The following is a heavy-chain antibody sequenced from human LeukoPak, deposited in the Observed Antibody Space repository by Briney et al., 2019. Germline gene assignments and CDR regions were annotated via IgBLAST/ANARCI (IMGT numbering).Heavy chain of an antibody. CDR3: ARSDTAMVLFDY. J-gene: IGHJ4*02. D-gene: IGHD5-18*01. CDR2: MNPNSGNT. CDR1: GYTFTSYD. Sequence: GASVKVSCKASGYTFTSYDINWVRQATGQGLEWMGWMNPNSGNTGYAQKFQGRVTMTRDTSTSTVYMELSSLRSEDTAVYHCARSDTAMVLFDYWGQGTLVTVSS. V-gene: IGHV1-8*01.